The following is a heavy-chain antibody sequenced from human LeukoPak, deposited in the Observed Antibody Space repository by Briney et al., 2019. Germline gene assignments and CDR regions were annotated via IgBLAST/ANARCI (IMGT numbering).Heavy chain of an antibody. Sequence: SQTLSLTCTVSGASINSGSFYWSWIRQPAGKGLEWVGRIYSNGNTNYNPSLKSRVTISLDTSKNQFSLKLTSVTAADTAVYYCARDRVGSGWPRPWYFEFWGQGTLITVSS. D-gene: IGHD6-19*01. V-gene: IGHV4-61*02. CDR1: GASINSGSFY. J-gene: IGHJ4*02. CDR3: ARDRVGSGWPRPWYFEF. CDR2: IYSNGNT.